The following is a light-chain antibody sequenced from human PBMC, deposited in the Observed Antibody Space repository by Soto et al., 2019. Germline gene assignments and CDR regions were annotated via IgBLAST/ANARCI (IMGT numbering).Light chain of an antibody. V-gene: IGKV3-20*01. CDR2: HSS. CDR1: QSVTSNY. CDR3: QQYSLTPLT. J-gene: IGKJ3*01. Sequence: EVVLTQSPGTLSLSPGERATLSCRASQSVTSNYLAWYQQKSGLAHRLLIYHSSSRATGIPARFSGSGSATDFTLTIRRLEPEDFTVYYCQQYSLTPLTFGPGNKVDI.